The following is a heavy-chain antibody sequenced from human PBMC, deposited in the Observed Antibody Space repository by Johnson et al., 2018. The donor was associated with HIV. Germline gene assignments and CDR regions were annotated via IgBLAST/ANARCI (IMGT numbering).Heavy chain of an antibody. CDR3: ARAQLIFPKNAFDF. V-gene: IGHV3-23*04. Sequence: VQLVESGGGVVQPGRSLRLSCAASGFTFSSYAMHWVRQAPGKGLEWVSAISGSGGSTYYADSVKGRFTISRDNSKNTLYLLMNSLRVEDTALYYCARAQLIFPKNAFDFWGQGTMVTVSS. CDR2: ISGSGGST. D-gene: IGHD3-3*02. J-gene: IGHJ3*01. CDR1: GFTFSSYA.